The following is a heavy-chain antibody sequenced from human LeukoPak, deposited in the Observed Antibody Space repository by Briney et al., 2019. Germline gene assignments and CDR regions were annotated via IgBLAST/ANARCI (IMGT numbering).Heavy chain of an antibody. CDR1: GGTFSSYA. V-gene: IGHV1-69*05. Sequence: ASVKVSCKASGGTFSSYAISWVRQAPGQGLEWMGGIIPIFGTANYAQKFQGRVTIATDESTSTAYMELSSLRSEDTAVYYCASGLPAHYYYYYMDVWGEGTTVTVSS. D-gene: IGHD2-2*01. J-gene: IGHJ6*03. CDR3: ASGLPAHYYYYYMDV. CDR2: IIPIFGTA.